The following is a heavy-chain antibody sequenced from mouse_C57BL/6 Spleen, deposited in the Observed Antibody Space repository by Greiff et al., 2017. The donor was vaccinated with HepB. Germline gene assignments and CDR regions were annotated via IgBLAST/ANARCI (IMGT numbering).Heavy chain of an antibody. V-gene: IGHV1-69*01. Sequence: VQLQQPGAELVMPGASVKLSCKASGYTFTSYWMHWVKQRPGQGLEWIGEIDPSDSYTNYNQKFKGKSTLTVDKSSSTAYMQLSSLTSEDSAVYDCARLGHYYGSSYGWFAYWGQGTLVTVSA. D-gene: IGHD1-1*01. J-gene: IGHJ3*01. CDR2: IDPSDSYT. CDR3: ARLGHYYGSSYGWFAY. CDR1: GYTFTSYW.